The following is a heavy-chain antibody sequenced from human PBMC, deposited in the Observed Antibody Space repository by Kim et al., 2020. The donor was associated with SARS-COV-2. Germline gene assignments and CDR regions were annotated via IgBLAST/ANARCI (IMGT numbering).Heavy chain of an antibody. Sequence: GGSLRLSCAASGFTFSSYAINWVRQAPGKGLEWVAVISGSGGSTYYADSVKGRITISRDNSKNTLYLQMNSLRAEDTAVYYCTKKKNNGEYDYYYGMDVWGQGTTVTVS. V-gene: IGHV3-23*01. CDR3: TKKKNNGEYDYYYGMDV. D-gene: IGHD2-8*01. CDR1: GFTFSSYA. J-gene: IGHJ6*02. CDR2: ISGSGGST.